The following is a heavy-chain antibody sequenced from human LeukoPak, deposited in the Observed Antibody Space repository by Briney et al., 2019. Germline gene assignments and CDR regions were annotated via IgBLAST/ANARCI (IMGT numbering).Heavy chain of an antibody. CDR3: ARVTGYNDAFDI. CDR2: ISSSSSYT. D-gene: IGHD3-10*01. CDR1: GFTFSNYY. V-gene: IGHV3-11*05. J-gene: IGHJ3*02. Sequence: GGSLRLSCAASGFTFSNYYMSWTSLAPGKGLEWDSYISSSSSYTNYADSVKGRFTISRDNAKNSLYLQMNSLRAEDTAVYYCARVTGYNDAFDIWGQGTMVTVSS.